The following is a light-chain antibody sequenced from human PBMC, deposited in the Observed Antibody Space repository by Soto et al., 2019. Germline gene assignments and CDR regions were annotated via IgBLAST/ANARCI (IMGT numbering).Light chain of an antibody. CDR2: DAS. V-gene: IGKV1-5*01. J-gene: IGKJ1*01. Sequence: EIQMTQSPSSVSASVGDRVTITCRASQGISSWLAWYQQKPGKAPKLLIYDASSLEGGVPSRFSGSGSGTEFTLTISSLQPDDFATYYCHQYNYYRPTFGQGTKV. CDR3: HQYNYYRPT. CDR1: QGISSW.